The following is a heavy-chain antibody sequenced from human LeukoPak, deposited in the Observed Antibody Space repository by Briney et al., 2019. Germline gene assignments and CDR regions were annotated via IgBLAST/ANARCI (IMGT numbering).Heavy chain of an antibody. D-gene: IGHD3-22*01. Sequence: ASVKVSCKASGGTFSSYAISWVRQAPGQGLEWMGRIIPILGIANYAQKFQGRVTITADKSTSTAYMKLSSLRSEDTAVYYCARRSEAYYYDSSGYDNYYYGMDVWAKGPRSPSP. CDR2: IIPILGIA. CDR1: GGTFSSYA. CDR3: ARRSEAYYYDSSGYDNYYYGMDV. J-gene: IGHJ6*02. V-gene: IGHV1-69*04.